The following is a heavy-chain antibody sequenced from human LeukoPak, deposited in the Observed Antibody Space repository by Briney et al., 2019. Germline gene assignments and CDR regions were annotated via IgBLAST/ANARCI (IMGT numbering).Heavy chain of an antibody. Sequence: GGSLRLSCAASGVPFSASLMHWVRQAPGKGLTWVSHISSDGSVIVYADSVKGRFTISRDNAKNTLHLQMNSLRVDDTAVYYCAVDRWYTMDTWGQGTTVTVSS. CDR3: AVDRWYTMDT. CDR1: GVPFSASL. D-gene: IGHD6-13*01. V-gene: IGHV3-74*01. J-gene: IGHJ6*02. CDR2: ISSDGSVI.